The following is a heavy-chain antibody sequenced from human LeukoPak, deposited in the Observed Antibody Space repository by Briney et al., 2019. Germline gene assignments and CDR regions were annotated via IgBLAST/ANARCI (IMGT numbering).Heavy chain of an antibody. CDR2: IKSKNDGGTA. CDR1: GLTFTTAW. V-gene: IGHV3-15*01. Sequence: GGSLRLSCTASGLTFTTAWMSWVRQAPGKGLEWVGRIKSKNDGGTADYGAPVKGRFTMSRDDSKNTFYLQMNSLRTEDTAVYYCTTDRNYSDPWGQGTLVTVSS. J-gene: IGHJ5*02. D-gene: IGHD4-11*01. CDR3: TTDRNYSDP.